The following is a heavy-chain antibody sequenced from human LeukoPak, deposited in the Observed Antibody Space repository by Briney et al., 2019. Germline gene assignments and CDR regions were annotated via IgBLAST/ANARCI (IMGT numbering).Heavy chain of an antibody. CDR2: ISSSSSFR. Sequence: GGSLRLSCAASGFNFSSYSMNWVRQAPGKGLEWVSSISSSSSFRYYADSVKGRFTISRDNAKSSLYLQMNSLRAEDTAVYYCARESSGYFYWGQGTLVTVSS. V-gene: IGHV3-21*01. CDR1: GFNFSSYS. D-gene: IGHD3-22*01. CDR3: ARESSGYFY. J-gene: IGHJ4*02.